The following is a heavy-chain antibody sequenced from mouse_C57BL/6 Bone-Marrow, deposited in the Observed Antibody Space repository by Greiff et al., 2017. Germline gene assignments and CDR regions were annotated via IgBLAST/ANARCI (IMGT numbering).Heavy chain of an antibody. Sequence: QVQLQQPGAELVKPGASVTMSCKASGYTFTSSWLTWVKQRPGQGLEWIGDIYPGSGSTNYNEKFKSKATLTVDTSSSTAYMQLSSLTSEDSAVYYCARIYYGYDGGQGTTLTVSS. V-gene: IGHV1-55*01. CDR1: GYTFTSSW. CDR2: IYPGSGST. D-gene: IGHD2-2*01. J-gene: IGHJ2*01. CDR3: ARIYYGYD.